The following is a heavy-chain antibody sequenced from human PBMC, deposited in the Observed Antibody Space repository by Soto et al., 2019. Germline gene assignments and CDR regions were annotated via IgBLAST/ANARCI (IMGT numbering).Heavy chain of an antibody. V-gene: IGHV3-7*01. Sequence: PGGSLRLSCAASGFTFSSYWMSWVRQAPGKGLEWVANIKEDGSDMYYVDFVKGRFTISRDNAKNSLYLQMNSLRAEDTAVYYCATEVWVYYDFWSGYSDYWGQGTLVTVSS. D-gene: IGHD3-3*01. CDR3: ATEVWVYYDFWSGYSDY. CDR2: IKEDGSDM. CDR1: GFTFSSYW. J-gene: IGHJ4*02.